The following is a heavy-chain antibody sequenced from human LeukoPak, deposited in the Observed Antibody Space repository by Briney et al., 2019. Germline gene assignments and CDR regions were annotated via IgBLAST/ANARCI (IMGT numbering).Heavy chain of an antibody. Sequence: PGGSLRLSCAASGFTFSSYSMNWVRQAPGKGLEWVSYISSSSSYIYYADSVKGRFTISRVNAKNSLYLQMNSLRAEDTAVYYCARGGALYCSSTSCYLGYWGQGTLVTVSS. J-gene: IGHJ4*02. CDR1: GFTFSSYS. D-gene: IGHD2-2*01. V-gene: IGHV3-21*05. CDR2: ISSSSSYI. CDR3: ARGGALYCSSTSCYLGY.